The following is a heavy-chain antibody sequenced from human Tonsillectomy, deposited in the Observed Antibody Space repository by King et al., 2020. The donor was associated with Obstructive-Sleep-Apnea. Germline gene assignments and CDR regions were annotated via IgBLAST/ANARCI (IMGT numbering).Heavy chain of an antibody. CDR2: ISWDGTST. CDR1: GFTFDDYA. Sequence: VQLVESGGVVVQPGGSLRLSCAASGFTFDDYAMHWVRQAPGKGLEWVSLISWDGTSTYYADSVKGRFIISRDNSKNYLYLQMNSLRTEDTALYSCAKDVATAWYHGLDVWGQGTTVTVSS. V-gene: IGHV3-43D*03. CDR3: AKDVATAWYHGLDV. J-gene: IGHJ6*02. D-gene: IGHD5-12*01.